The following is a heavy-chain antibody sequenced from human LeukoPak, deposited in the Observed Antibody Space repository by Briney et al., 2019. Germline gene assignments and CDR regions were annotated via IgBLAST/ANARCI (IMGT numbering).Heavy chain of an antibody. CDR3: VRVLWGDNYFDY. Sequence: GGSLRLSCAASGFTFSSYAMSWVRQAPGKGLEWVSTISYSGGSTYYTDSVKGRFTLSRDNSKSTLFLQMNSLRADDTAVYYCVRVLWGDNYFDYWGQGTLATVSS. D-gene: IGHD2-21*01. V-gene: IGHV3-23*01. CDR2: ISYSGGST. CDR1: GFTFSSYA. J-gene: IGHJ4*02.